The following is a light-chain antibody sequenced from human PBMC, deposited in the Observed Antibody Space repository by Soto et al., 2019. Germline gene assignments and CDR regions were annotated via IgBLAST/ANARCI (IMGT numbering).Light chain of an antibody. J-gene: IGLJ2*01. V-gene: IGLV2-14*01. CDR3: SSYTSSGSRV. Sequence: QSALTQPASVSGSPGQSIAISCTGTNSDVGGYNYVSSYQQHPGKAPKLMIYDVSNRPSGVSDRFSGSKSGNTASLTISGLQAEDEADYYCSSYTSSGSRVFGGGTKLTVL. CDR1: NSDVGGYNY. CDR2: DVS.